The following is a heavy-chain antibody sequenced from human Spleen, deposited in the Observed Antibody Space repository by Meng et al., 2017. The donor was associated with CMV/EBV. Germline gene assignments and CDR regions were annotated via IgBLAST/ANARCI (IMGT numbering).Heavy chain of an antibody. D-gene: IGHD6-6*01. CDR2: IKQDGSEK. Sequence: GESLKISCAASGFTFSSYWMSWVRQAPGKGLEWVANIKQDGSEKYYVDSVKGRFTISRDNAKNSLYLQMNSLRAEDTAVYYCARERTSFLDYWGQGTLVTASS. CDR1: GFTFSSYW. J-gene: IGHJ4*02. V-gene: IGHV3-7*01. CDR3: ARERTSFLDY.